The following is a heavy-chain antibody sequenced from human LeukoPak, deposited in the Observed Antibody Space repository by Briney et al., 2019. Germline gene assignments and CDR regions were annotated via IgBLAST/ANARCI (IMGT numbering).Heavy chain of an antibody. Sequence: GGSLRLSCAASGFTFSNAWMSWVRQAPGKGLEWVGRIKSKTDGGTTDYAAPVKGRLTISRDDSKNTLYLQMNSLKTEDTAVYYCNTGDYDSSGYYTDYWGQGTLVTVSS. CDR1: GFTFSNAW. CDR2: IKSKTDGGTT. V-gene: IGHV3-15*01. D-gene: IGHD3-22*01. J-gene: IGHJ4*02. CDR3: NTGDYDSSGYYTDY.